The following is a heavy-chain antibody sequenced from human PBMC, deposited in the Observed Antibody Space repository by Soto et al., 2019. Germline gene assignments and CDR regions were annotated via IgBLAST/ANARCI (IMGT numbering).Heavy chain of an antibody. V-gene: IGHV4-31*03. CDR1: GGSISSGGYY. J-gene: IGHJ5*02. CDR3: ARLVGRELLIDP. D-gene: IGHD1-26*01. CDR2: IYYSGST. Sequence: SLTCTVSGGSISSGGYYWSWIRQHPGKGLEWIGYIYYSGSTYYNPSLKSRVTISVDTSKNQFSQKLSSVTAADTAVYYCARLVGRELLIDPCGQRTLVTVSS.